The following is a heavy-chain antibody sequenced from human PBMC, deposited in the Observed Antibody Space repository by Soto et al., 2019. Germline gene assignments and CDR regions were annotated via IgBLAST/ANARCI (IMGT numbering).Heavy chain of an antibody. J-gene: IGHJ3*02. CDR3: AKVGLRYCSGGSCYFDFDI. CDR2: ISWNSGSI. Sequence: GGSLRLSCAASGFTFDDYAMHWVRQAPGKGLEWVSGISWNSGSIGYADSVKGRFTISRDNAKNSLYLQMNSLRAEDTALYYCAKVGLRYCSGGSCYFDFDIWDQGTMVTVSS. V-gene: IGHV3-9*01. CDR1: GFTFDDYA. D-gene: IGHD2-15*01.